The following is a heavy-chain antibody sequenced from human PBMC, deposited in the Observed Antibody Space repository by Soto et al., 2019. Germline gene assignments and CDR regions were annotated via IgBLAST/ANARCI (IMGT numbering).Heavy chain of an antibody. CDR1: GFTVSSKY. CDR3: SRDDVQCSGGRCYGVPMDV. D-gene: IGHD2-15*01. CDR2: IQSGGST. Sequence: EVQLVESGGGLVQPGGSLRLSCAASGFTVSSKYMSLVRQAPGKGLEWVSLIQSGGSTLYADSVKGRFTISRDNCKNTRDIQMNSLRVDDTAVYYGSRDDVQCSGGRCYGVPMDVWVKGTTVTVSS. J-gene: IGHJ6*03. V-gene: IGHV3-66*01.